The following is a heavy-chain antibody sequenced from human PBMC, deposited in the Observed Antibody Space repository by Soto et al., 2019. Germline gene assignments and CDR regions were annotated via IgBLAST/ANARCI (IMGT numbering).Heavy chain of an antibody. CDR2: IRTRHNGRTT. D-gene: IGHD3-22*01. CDR3: TRDIVDSRGVPVTFDY. CDR1: GFSFSDYA. Sequence: GGSLRLSCTASGFSFSDYAMTWVRQAPGKGLEWVGFIRTRHNGRTTEYAASVKGRFTISRDDSKNIAYLQMNSLKAEDTAVYYCTRDIVDSRGVPVTFDYWGQGTLVTVSS. J-gene: IGHJ4*02. V-gene: IGHV3-49*04.